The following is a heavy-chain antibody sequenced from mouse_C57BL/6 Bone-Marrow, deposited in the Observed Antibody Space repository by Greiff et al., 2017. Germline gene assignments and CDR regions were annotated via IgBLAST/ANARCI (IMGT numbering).Heavy chain of an antibody. V-gene: IGHV7-1*01. Sequence: EVKLVESGGGLVQSGRSLRLSCATSGFTFSDFYMEWVRQAPGKGLEWIAASRNKANDYTTEYSASVKGRFIVSRDTSQSILYLQMNALRAEDTAIYYCARDSETTVVSDWYFDVWGTGTTVTVSS. D-gene: IGHD1-1*01. CDR3: ARDSETTVVSDWYFDV. J-gene: IGHJ1*03. CDR2: SRNKANDYTT. CDR1: GFTFSDFY.